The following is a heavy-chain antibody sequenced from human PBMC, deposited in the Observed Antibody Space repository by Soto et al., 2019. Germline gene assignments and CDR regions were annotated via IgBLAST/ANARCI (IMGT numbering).Heavy chain of an antibody. V-gene: IGHV3-64*01. CDR3: ARRARPDWDYMDV. CDR1: GVSLSGYA. D-gene: IGHD6-6*01. Sequence: GGPLGLSCAASGVSLSGYAMDWFRQAPGKGLEYVSGISSNGVGTYYANSVQGRFTISRDNSKNTVYLQMGSLRPEDMAVYYCARRARPDWDYMDVWGKGTTVTVSS. J-gene: IGHJ6*03. CDR2: ISSNGVGT.